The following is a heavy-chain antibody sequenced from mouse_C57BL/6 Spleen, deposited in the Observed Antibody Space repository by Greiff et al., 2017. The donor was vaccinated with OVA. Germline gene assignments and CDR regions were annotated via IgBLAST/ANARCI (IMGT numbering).Heavy chain of an antibody. CDR3: ASLWDPAWFAY. J-gene: IGHJ3*01. Sequence: VQLKESGPGLVKPSQSLSLTCSVTGYSITSGYYWNWIRQFPGNKLEWMGYISYDGSNNYNPSLKNRISITRDTSKNQFFLKLNSVTTEDTATYYCASLWDPAWFAYWGQGTLVTVSA. CDR1: GYSITSGYY. V-gene: IGHV3-6*01. D-gene: IGHD4-1*01. CDR2: ISYDGSN.